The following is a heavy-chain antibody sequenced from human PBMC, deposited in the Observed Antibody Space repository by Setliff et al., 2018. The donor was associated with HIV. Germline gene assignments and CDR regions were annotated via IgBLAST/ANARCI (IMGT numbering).Heavy chain of an antibody. D-gene: IGHD3-22*01. CDR1: GYSFPTYW. V-gene: IGHV5-51*01. Sequence: PGESLKISCKGSGYSFPTYWIAWVRQMPGKGLEWMGVIYPDESDGRYSPSFRGQVTISADKSINTAYLQWSSLKASDTAMYYCARVDMGYYYDSSGYSHFDHWGQGTLVTVSS. CDR3: ARVDMGYYYDSSGYSHFDH. J-gene: IGHJ4*02. CDR2: IYPDESDG.